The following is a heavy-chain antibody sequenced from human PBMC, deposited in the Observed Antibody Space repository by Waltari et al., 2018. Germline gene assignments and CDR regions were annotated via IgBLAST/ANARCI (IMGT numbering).Heavy chain of an antibody. CDR3: ARVEDYYDSSGYLDY. CDR1: GGSISSHY. V-gene: IGHV4-59*11. J-gene: IGHJ4*02. CDR2: IYYSGGT. Sequence: QVQLQESGPGLVKPSETLSLTCTVSGGSISSHYWSWIRQPPGKGLEWIGYIYYSGGTNYNPSLKSRVTISVDTSKNQFSLKLSSVTAADTAVYYCARVEDYYDSSGYLDYWGQGTLVTVSS. D-gene: IGHD3-22*01.